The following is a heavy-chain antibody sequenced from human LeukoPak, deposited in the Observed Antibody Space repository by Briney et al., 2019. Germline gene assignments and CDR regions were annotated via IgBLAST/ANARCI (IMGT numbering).Heavy chain of an antibody. J-gene: IGHJ4*02. D-gene: IGHD6-19*01. Sequence: GGSLRLSCAASGFTFSSYSMNWVRQAPGKGLEWVSSISSSSNYINCADSVKGRFTISRDNAKKSLYLQMNSLRAEDTAVYYCASGTGYTSGCFDYWGQGTLVTVSS. CDR3: ASGTGYTSGCFDY. V-gene: IGHV3-21*03. CDR2: ISSSSNYI. CDR1: GFTFSSYS.